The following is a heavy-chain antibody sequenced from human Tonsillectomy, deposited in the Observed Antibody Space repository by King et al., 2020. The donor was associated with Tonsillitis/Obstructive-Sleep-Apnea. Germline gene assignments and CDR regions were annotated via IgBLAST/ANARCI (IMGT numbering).Heavy chain of an antibody. D-gene: IGHD3-10*01. V-gene: IGHV3-30*03. CDR2: ISYDGSTT. CDR1: GFTFSNYG. J-gene: IGHJ3*02. Sequence: QLVQSGGGVVQPGRSLRLSCAASGFTFSNYGMHWVRQAPGKGLEWVAVISYDGSTTYYADSVKGRFTISRDNSKSTLFLQMNSLRAEDTALYYCAREAFGGGSQWVEAFDIWGQGTMVTVSS. CDR3: AREAFGGGSQWVEAFDI.